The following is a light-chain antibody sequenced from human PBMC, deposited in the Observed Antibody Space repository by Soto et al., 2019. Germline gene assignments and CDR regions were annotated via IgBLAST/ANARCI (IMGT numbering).Light chain of an antibody. CDR1: SSDVGGYNY. Sequence: QSVLTQPASVSGSPGQSITISCTGTSSDVGGYNYVSWYQQHPDTAPKLMIFDVSNRPSGVSNRFSGSKSGNTASLTISGLQTEDEADYYCSSYTSTTTYVLFGGGTKLTVL. V-gene: IGLV2-14*01. J-gene: IGLJ2*01. CDR2: DVS. CDR3: SSYTSTTTYVL.